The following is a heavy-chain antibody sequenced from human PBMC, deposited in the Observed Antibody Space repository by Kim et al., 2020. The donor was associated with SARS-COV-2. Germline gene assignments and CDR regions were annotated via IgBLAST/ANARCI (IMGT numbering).Heavy chain of an antibody. Sequence: YYNPSLKSRVTMSVDTSKSKFSLKLSSVNAADTAVYYCTRREVGATPFDYWGQGTLVTVSS. J-gene: IGHJ4*02. CDR3: TRREVGATPFDY. V-gene: IGHV4-39*01. D-gene: IGHD1-26*01.